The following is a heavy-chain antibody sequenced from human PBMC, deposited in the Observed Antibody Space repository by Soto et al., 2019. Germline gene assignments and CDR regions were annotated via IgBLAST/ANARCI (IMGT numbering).Heavy chain of an antibody. CDR3: AGVFGGGGKKSFYFFWGGPRPPHYYYYGRDV. Sequence: ASVKVSCKASGGTFSSYAISWVRQAPGQGLEWMGGIIPIFGTANYAQKFQGRVTITADESTSTAYMELSSLRSEDTAVYYCAGVFGGGGKKSFYFFWGGPRPPHYYYYGRDVGGKGPTAT. J-gene: IGHJ6*04. V-gene: IGHV1-69*13. D-gene: IGHD3-16*01. CDR1: GGTFSSYA. CDR2: IIPIFGTA.